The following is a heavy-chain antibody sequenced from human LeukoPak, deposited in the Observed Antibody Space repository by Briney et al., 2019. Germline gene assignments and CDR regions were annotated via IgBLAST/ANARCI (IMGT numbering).Heavy chain of an antibody. CDR1: GGSISSYY. CDR3: ARGTLPWFGGTAWFDP. Sequence: PSETLSLTCTVSGGSISSYYWSWIRQPPGKGLEWIGYIYYSGSTNYNPSLKSRVTISVDTSKNQFSLKLSSVTAADTAVYYCARGTLPWFGGTAWFDPWGQGTLVTVSS. V-gene: IGHV4-59*01. D-gene: IGHD3-10*01. CDR2: IYYSGST. J-gene: IGHJ5*02.